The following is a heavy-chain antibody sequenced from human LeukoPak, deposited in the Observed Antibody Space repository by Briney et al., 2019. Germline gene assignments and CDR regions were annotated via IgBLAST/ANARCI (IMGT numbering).Heavy chain of an antibody. V-gene: IGHV1-2*02. Sequence: ASVKVSCKASGYTFTSYDINWVRQAPGQGLEWMGWINPNSGGTNYAQKFQGRVTMTRDTSISTAYMELSRLRSDDTAVYYCARKQTGDDAFDIWGQGTMVTVSS. J-gene: IGHJ3*02. CDR1: GYTFTSYD. CDR2: INPNSGGT. D-gene: IGHD7-27*01. CDR3: ARKQTGDDAFDI.